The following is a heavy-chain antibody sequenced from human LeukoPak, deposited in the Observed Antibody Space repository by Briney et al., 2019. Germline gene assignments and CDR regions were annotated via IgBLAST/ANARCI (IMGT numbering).Heavy chain of an antibody. CDR3: ARDQGYSYGYVHFGY. CDR1: GYSISSGYY. J-gene: IGHJ4*02. V-gene: IGHV4-38-2*02. D-gene: IGHD5-18*01. Sequence: SETLSLTCAVSGYSISSGYYWGWIRPPPGKGLEWIGSIYYSGSTYYNPSLKSRVTISVDTSKNQFSLKLSSVTAADTAVYYCARDQGYSYGYVHFGYWGQGTLVTVSS. CDR2: IYYSGST.